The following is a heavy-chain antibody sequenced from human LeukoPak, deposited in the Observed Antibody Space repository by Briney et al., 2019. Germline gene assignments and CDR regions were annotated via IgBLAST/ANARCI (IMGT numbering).Heavy chain of an antibody. CDR3: AAWSGYWFDY. J-gene: IGHJ4*02. V-gene: IGHV4-4*07. D-gene: IGHD3-3*01. CDR1: GGSISSYY. Sequence: SETLSLTCTVSGGSISSYYWSWIRQPAGKGLEWLGRINTSGSTNYNPSLKSRVTMSVDTSKNQFSLNLNSVTAADTAVYYCAAWSGYWFDYWGQGTLVTVSS. CDR2: INTSGST.